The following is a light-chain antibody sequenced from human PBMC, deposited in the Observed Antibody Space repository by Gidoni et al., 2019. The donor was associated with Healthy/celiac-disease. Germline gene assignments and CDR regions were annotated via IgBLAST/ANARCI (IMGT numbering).Light chain of an antibody. V-gene: IGLV3-25*03. CDR1: ALPKQY. CDR3: QSADSSGTYVV. CDR2: QDS. Sequence: SYELTEPPSVPVSPGQTARITCSGDALPKQYAYWYQQKPGQAPVLVIYQDSERPSGIPERFSGSSSGTTVTLTISGVQAEDEADYYCQSADSSGTYVVFGGGTKLTVL. J-gene: IGLJ2*01.